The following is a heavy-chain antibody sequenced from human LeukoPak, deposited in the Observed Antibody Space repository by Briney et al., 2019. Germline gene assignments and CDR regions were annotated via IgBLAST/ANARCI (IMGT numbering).Heavy chain of an antibody. D-gene: IGHD3-10*01. CDR1: GGSISSSSYY. J-gene: IGHJ4*02. CDR2: IYYSGST. CDR3: ARRGGTMVRLGYFDY. Sequence: SETLSLACTVSGGSISSSSYYWGWIRQPPGKGLEWIGSIYYSGSTYYNPSLKSRVTISVDTSKNQFSLKLSSVTAADTAVYYCARRGGTMVRLGYFDYWGQGTLVTVSS. V-gene: IGHV4-39*01.